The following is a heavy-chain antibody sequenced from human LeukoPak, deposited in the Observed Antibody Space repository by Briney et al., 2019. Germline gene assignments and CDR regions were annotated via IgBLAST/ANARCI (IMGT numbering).Heavy chain of an antibody. V-gene: IGHV3-21*01. CDR1: GFTFSSYS. CDR2: ISSSSSYI. J-gene: IGHJ4*02. D-gene: IGHD1-26*01. CDR3: ARVPFLEDVGEAEFNFDY. Sequence: GGSLRLSCAASGFTFSSYSMNWVRQAPGKGLEWVSSISSSSSYIYYADSVKGRFTISRDNAKNSLYLQMNSLRAEDTAVYYCARVPFLEDVGEAEFNFDYWGQGTLVTVSS.